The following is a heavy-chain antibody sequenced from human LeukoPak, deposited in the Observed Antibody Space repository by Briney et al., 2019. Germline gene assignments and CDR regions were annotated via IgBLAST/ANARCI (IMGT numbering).Heavy chain of an antibody. CDR2: INPNSGDT. CDR3: ARSLSGDF. V-gene: IGHV1-2*02. Sequence: ASVTVSCKASGYTFTGNYIHWVRQAPGQGLEWMGWINPNSGDTNYAQNFQGRVTMTRDTSISTAYMELKSLTSDDTAVYYCARSLSGDFWGQGTLVTVSS. J-gene: IGHJ4*02. D-gene: IGHD3-10*01. CDR1: GYTFTGNY.